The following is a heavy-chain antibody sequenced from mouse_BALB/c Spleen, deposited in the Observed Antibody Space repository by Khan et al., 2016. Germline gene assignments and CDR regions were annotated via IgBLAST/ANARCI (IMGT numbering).Heavy chain of an antibody. Sequence: QLQQSGAELVKPGASVKLSCTASGFNIKDTYMHWVNQRPEQGLEWIGRIDPANGNTKYDPKFQGKATITADTSSNTAYLQLSSLTSEDTAVYYCASRLAYWGQGTLVTVSA. CDR2: IDPANGNT. V-gene: IGHV14-3*02. J-gene: IGHJ3*01. CDR1: GFNIKDTY. CDR3: ASRLAY.